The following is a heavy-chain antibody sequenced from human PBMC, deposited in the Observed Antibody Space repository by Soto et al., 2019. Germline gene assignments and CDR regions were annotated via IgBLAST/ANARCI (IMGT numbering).Heavy chain of an antibody. CDR3: ARDLLSNNPVRP. J-gene: IGHJ5*02. CDR1: GGTFSSYA. D-gene: IGHD1-1*01. V-gene: IGHV1-69*13. CDR2: IIPIFGTA. Sequence: ASVKVSCKASGGTFSSYAISWVRQAPGQGLEWMGGIIPIFGTANYAQKFQGRVTITADESTSTAYMELSSLRSEDTAVYYCARDLLSNNPVRPWGQGTLVTVSS.